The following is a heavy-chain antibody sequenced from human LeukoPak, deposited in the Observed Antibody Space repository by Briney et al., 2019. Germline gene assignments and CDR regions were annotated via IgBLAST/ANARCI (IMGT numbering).Heavy chain of an antibody. Sequence: GGSLRLSCAASGFTFRSYGMTWVRQAPGKGLEWVSGLKGRFTIPRENSKNTVYLQKNSLRTDAPAVYYRAKFDPPWGSWHYFFYWGQGILVTVSS. CDR3: AKFDPPWGSWHYFFY. CDR1: GFTFRSYG. J-gene: IGHJ4*02. V-gene: IGHV3-23*01. D-gene: IGHD6-13*01.